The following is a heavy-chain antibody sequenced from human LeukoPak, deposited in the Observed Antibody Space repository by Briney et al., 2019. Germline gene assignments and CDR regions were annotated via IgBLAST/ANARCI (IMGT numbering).Heavy chain of an antibody. CDR2: IYYSGST. V-gene: IGHV4-39*07. CDR1: GGSLSSSSYY. CDR3: ARSQITMVRGVIITFYY. D-gene: IGHD3-10*01. Sequence: PSETLSLTCTVSGGSLSSSSYYWGWIRQPPGTGLEWLGSIYYSGSTYYNPSLKSRVTISVDTSKNQFSLKLSSVTAADTAVYYCARSQITMVRGVIITFYYWGQGTLVTVSS. J-gene: IGHJ4*02.